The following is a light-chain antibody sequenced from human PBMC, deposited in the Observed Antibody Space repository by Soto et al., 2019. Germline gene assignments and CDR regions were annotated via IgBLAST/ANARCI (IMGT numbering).Light chain of an antibody. Sequence: DIQMTHSPSTLSASVGDRVTITCRASQSISSWLAWYQQKPGKAPKLLIYDGSSLESGVPSRFSGSGSGTEFNLTISSLQPDDFATYYCQQYNSYSWTFGQGTKV. CDR2: DGS. CDR3: QQYNSYSWT. V-gene: IGKV1-5*01. J-gene: IGKJ1*01. CDR1: QSISSW.